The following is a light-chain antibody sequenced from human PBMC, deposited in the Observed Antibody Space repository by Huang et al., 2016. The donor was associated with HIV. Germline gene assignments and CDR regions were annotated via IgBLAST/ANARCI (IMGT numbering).Light chain of an antibody. V-gene: IGKV4-1*01. CDR3: QQYCSSPLT. CDR1: QRVLCGSNINHS. CDR2: WAS. Sequence: DIVMTQSPESLAVSLGERATINCKSSQRVLCGSNINHSLAWYQQKPGQPPKLLFYWASARASGVPDRFSGSGSGTDFTLSISSLQAEDVAVYYCQQYCSSPLTFGGGTKVEI. J-gene: IGKJ4*01.